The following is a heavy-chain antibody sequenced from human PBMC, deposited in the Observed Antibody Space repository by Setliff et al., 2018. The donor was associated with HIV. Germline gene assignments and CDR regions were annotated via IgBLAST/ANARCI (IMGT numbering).Heavy chain of an antibody. CDR1: GYSISSNDW. V-gene: IGHV4-28*01. CDR3: ARRSGFALDY. J-gene: IGHJ4*02. CDR2: INHSGST. D-gene: IGHD5-12*01. Sequence: SETLSLTCVVSGYSISSNDWWGWIRQSPGKGLEWIGEINHSGSTNYNPSLKSRVTISVDTSKNQFSLKLSSVTAADTAVYYCARRSGFALDYWGQGTLITVSS.